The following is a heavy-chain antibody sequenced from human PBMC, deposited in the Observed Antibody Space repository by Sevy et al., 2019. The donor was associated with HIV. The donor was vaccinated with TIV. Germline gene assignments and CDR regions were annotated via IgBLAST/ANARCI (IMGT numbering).Heavy chain of an antibody. V-gene: IGHV3-7*01. D-gene: IGHD2-15*01. CDR3: VRDGLASATDFDY. CDR2: IKEDGSDK. CDR1: GFTFSNYW. Sequence: GGSLRLSCEVSGFTFSNYWMTWVRQAPGKGLEWVANIKEDGSDKYYGDSVKGRFSLSRDNAKNSLYLQMDSLRAEDTAVYYCVRDGLASATDFDYGGKGTLFTFS. J-gene: IGHJ4*02.